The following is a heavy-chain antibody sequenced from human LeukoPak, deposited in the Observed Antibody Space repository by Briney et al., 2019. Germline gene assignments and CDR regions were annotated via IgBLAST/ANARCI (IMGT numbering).Heavy chain of an antibody. CDR1: GYTFTSYY. CDR3: ARTDYIWGSYLGY. Sequence: GASVKVSCKASGYTFTSYYMHWVRQAPGQGLEWMGWINPNSGGTNYAQKFQGRVTMTRDTSISTAYMELSRLRSDDTAVYYCARTDYIWGSYLGYWGQGTLVTVSS. V-gene: IGHV1-2*02. J-gene: IGHJ4*02. CDR2: INPNSGGT. D-gene: IGHD3-16*01.